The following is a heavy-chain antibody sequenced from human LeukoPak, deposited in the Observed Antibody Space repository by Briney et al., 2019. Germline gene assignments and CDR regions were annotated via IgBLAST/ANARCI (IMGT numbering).Heavy chain of an antibody. V-gene: IGHV4-34*01. CDR3: ARRRAIVVVPAAIDFLMDV. Sequence: SETLSLTCAVYGGSFSGYYWGWIRQPPGKGLEWIGEINHSGSTNYNPSLKSRVTISVDTSKNQFSLKLTSVTAADTAMYYCARRRAIVVVPAAIDFLMDVWGKGTTVTVSS. CDR2: INHSGST. J-gene: IGHJ6*03. D-gene: IGHD2-2*01. CDR1: GGSFSGYY.